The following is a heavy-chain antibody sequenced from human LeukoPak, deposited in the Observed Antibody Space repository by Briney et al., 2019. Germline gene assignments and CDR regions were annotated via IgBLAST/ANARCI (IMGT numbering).Heavy chain of an antibody. D-gene: IGHD3-10*01. CDR2: MNPNSGNT. V-gene: IGHV1-8*01. J-gene: IGHJ5*02. CDR3: VRLFVQEPSGWFDP. CDR1: GYTFSSYE. Sequence: ASVKVSCKTSGYTFSSYEINWVRQPPGQGLEWMGWMNPNSGNTAYAQKFQGGVTMTRDVSIRTAYMELSSLRSEDTAVYYCVRLFVQEPSGWFDPWGQGTLVTVS.